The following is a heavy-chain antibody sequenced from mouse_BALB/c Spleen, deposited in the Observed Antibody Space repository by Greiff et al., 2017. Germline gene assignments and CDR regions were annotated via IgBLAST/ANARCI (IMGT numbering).Heavy chain of an antibody. D-gene: IGHD1-1*01. Sequence: VQLKESGAELVKPGASVKLSCTASGFNIKDTYMHWVKQRPEQGLEWIGRIDPANGNTKYDPKFQGKATITADTSSNTAYLQLSSLTSEDTAVYYCARLITSYFDYWGQGTTLTVSS. V-gene: IGHV14-3*02. CDR2: IDPANGNT. CDR1: GFNIKDTY. J-gene: IGHJ2*01. CDR3: ARLITSYFDY.